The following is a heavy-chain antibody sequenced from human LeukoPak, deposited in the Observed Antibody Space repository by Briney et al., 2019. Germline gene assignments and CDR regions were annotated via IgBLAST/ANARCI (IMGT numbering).Heavy chain of an antibody. V-gene: IGHV4-34*01. CDR2: INHSGST. CDR3: ARGPQWLVLGDWFDP. D-gene: IGHD6-19*01. J-gene: IGHJ5*01. Sequence: KPSETLSPTCAVYGGSFSGYYWSWIRQPPGKGLEWIGEINHSGSTNYNPSLKSRVTISVDTSKNQFSLKLSSVTAADTAVYYCARGPQWLVLGDWFDPWGQGTLVTVSS. CDR1: GGSFSGYY.